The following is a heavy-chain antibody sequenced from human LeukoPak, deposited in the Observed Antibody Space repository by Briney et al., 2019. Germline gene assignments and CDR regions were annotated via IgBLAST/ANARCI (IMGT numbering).Heavy chain of an antibody. CDR1: GGTFSSYA. V-gene: IGHV1-69*05. J-gene: IGHJ4*02. CDR3: ARGRASSGSYWGIDY. D-gene: IGHD1-26*01. Sequence: SVKVSCKASGGTFSSYAVSWVRQAPGQGLEWMGGIIPIFGTANYAQKFQGRVTITTDESTSTAYMELSSLRSEDTAVYYCARGRASSGSYWGIDYWGQGTLVTVSS. CDR2: IIPIFGTA.